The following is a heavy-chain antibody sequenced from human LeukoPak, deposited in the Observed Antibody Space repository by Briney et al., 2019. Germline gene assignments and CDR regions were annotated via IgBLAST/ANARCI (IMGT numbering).Heavy chain of an antibody. Sequence: PGGSLRLSCAASGFTFSSYEMNWVRQAPGKGLEWVSYISSSGSTIYYADSVKGRFTMYRDNAKNSVYLQMNSLRAEDTAVYYCAKDWPPSYYDSSGYYPEAFDIWGQGTMVTVSS. D-gene: IGHD3-22*01. J-gene: IGHJ3*02. CDR2: ISSSGSTI. CDR1: GFTFSSYE. V-gene: IGHV3-48*03. CDR3: AKDWPPSYYDSSGYYPEAFDI.